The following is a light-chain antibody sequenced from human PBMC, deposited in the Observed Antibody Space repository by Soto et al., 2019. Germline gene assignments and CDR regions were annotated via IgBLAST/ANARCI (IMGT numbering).Light chain of an antibody. CDR2: TLS. V-gene: IGKV2-40*01. Sequence: DIVMTQSPLSLPVTPGEPASISCRSSQSLLNSNGYNYLDWYLQKAGQSPPLMIYTLSYRASGVPDRFSGSWSGTDCTLKISRVEAEDVGVYFCLQRIEFPWTFGGGTKVDIK. J-gene: IGKJ4*02. CDR1: QSLLNSNGYNY. CDR3: LQRIEFPWT.